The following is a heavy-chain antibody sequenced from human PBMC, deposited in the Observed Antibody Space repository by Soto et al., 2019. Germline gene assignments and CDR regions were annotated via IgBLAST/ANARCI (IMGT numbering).Heavy chain of an antibody. CDR1: GVTFSNAW. CDR2: LKSKTYGGAT. D-gene: IGHD3-3*01. J-gene: IGHJ4*02. V-gene: IGHV3-15*01. CDR3: TTVRILEWLPWRY. Sequence: WGALRLTCAASGVTFSNAWRSWVRQAPGKGLEWVGRLKSKTYGGATDYAAPVKGRCTISRADSNNTLHLQMNRLNTEDKAVYYCTTVRILEWLPWRYWGQGTLVPGSS.